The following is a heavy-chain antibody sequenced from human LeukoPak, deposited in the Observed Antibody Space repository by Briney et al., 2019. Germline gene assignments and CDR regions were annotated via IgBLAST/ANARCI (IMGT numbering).Heavy chain of an antibody. Sequence: GGSLRLSCAASGFTFSSSWMHWVRQAPGKGLVWVSHINSDGSITSYADSVKGRFTISRDNAKNTLSLQMNSLRAEDTAVYYCASSGSYGYWGQGTLATVSS. CDR1: GFTFSSSW. D-gene: IGHD3-10*01. CDR3: ASSGSYGY. V-gene: IGHV3-74*01. CDR2: INSDGSIT. J-gene: IGHJ4*02.